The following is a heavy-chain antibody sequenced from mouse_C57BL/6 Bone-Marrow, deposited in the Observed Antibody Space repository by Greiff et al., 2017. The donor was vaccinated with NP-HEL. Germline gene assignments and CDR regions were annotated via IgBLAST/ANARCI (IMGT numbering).Heavy chain of an antibody. J-gene: IGHJ4*01. D-gene: IGHD1-1*01. V-gene: IGHV1-59*01. CDR2: IDPSDSYT. CDR3: ARRAIYYYGSSYGNYYAMDY. Sequence: QVQLQQPGAELVRPGTSVKLSCKASGYTFTSYWMHWVKQRPGQGLEWIGVIDPSDSYTNYNQKFKGKATLTVDTSSSTAYMQLSSLTSEDSAVYYCARRAIYYYGSSYGNYYAMDYWGQGTSVTVSS. CDR1: GYTFTSYW.